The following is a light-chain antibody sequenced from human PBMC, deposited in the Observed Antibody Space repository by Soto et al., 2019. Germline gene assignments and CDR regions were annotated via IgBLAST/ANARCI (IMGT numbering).Light chain of an antibody. J-gene: IGKJ5*01. CDR3: QQYNNWPL. CDR1: QSVSSN. Sequence: EILMTQSPATLSAYAGKRDTLSCRASQSVSSNLAWYQQKPGQAPRLLIYVESTRATGIQARFSGSGSGTEFTLTISSLQSEDFAVYYSQQYNNWPLLGKGKRVEIK. CDR2: VES. V-gene: IGKV3-15*01.